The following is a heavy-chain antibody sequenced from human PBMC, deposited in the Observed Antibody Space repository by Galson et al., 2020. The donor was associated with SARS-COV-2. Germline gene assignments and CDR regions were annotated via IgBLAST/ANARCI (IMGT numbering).Heavy chain of an antibody. V-gene: IGHV3-7*04. J-gene: IGHJ6*02. Sequence: GESLKISCATSGLTFTNFWLTWVRQAPGKGLEGVANTNQDGSELYYVDSVKGRFSISRDNAKRSLYLQMNSLRVEDTAVYYCGRGRNMGVWGQGTTVTVSS. CDR2: TNQDGSEL. CDR1: GLTFTNFW. CDR3: GRGRNMGV.